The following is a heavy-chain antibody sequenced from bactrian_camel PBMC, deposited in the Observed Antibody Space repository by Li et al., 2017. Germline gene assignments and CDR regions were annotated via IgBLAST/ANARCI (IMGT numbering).Heavy chain of an antibody. D-gene: IGHD4*01. CDR2: IDASGYT. CDR1: GFTYSPYC. V-gene: IGHV3S26*01. Sequence: LVESGGGSAQVGGSLKLSCEFSGFTYSPYCLGWFRQVPGKEREGVAAIDASGYTSYADSVEGLFTISKDSAKDTLYLQMNSLKPEDTGMYYCATDFDYSHCHLAVGIDVWGKGTQVTVS. J-gene: IGHJ7*01.